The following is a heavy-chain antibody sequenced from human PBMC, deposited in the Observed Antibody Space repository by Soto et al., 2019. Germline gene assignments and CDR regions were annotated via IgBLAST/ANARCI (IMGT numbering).Heavy chain of an antibody. V-gene: IGHV4-39*01. CDR1: GGSISSSSYY. D-gene: IGHD6-19*01. Sequence: QLQLQESGPGLVKPSETLSLTCTVSGGSISSSSYYWGWIRQPPGKGLEWIGSIYYSGSTYYNPSLKSRVTISVDTSKNQFSLKLSSVTAADTAVYYCARHLGYSSGWLAALPPDYWGQGTLVTVSS. CDR3: ARHLGYSSGWLAALPPDY. CDR2: IYYSGST. J-gene: IGHJ4*02.